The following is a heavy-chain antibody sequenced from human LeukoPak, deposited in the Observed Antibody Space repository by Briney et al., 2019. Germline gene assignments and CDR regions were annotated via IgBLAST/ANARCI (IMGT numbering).Heavy chain of an antibody. J-gene: IGHJ4*02. CDR2: INHSGST. Sequence: PSETLSLTCAVYGGSFSGYYWSWIRQPPGKGLEWIGEINHSGSTNYNPSLKSRVTISVDTSKNQFSLKLSSVTAVDTAVYYCARRYRLPATPLHYWGQGTLVTVSS. D-gene: IGHD3-16*02. CDR1: GGSFSGYY. V-gene: IGHV4-34*01. CDR3: ARRYRLPATPLHY.